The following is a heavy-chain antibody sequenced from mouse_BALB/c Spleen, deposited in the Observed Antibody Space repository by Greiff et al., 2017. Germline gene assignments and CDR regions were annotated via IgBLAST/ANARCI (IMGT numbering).Heavy chain of an antibody. Sequence: EVKVVESGGGLVKPGGSLKLSCAASGFTFSSYAMSWVRQTPEKRLEWVASISSGGSTYYPDSVKGRFTISRDNARNILYLQMSSLRSEDTAMYYCARGSYYRYDYYAMDYWGQGTSVTVSS. CDR2: ISSGGST. CDR1: GFTFSSYA. CDR3: ARGSYYRYDYYAMDY. J-gene: IGHJ4*01. V-gene: IGHV5-6-5*01. D-gene: IGHD2-14*01.